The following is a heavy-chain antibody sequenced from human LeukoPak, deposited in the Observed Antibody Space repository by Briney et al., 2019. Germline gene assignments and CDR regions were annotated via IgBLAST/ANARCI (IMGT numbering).Heavy chain of an antibody. CDR1: GFTFSTYD. CDR3: ARIGPHGAFEY. J-gene: IGHJ4*02. Sequence: GGSLRLSCAASGFTFSTYDMQWIGQAPAKGLEGVSGIDTDGHTYYPCSVNGRFTISRENAKKSLYLQMNSLRAGDAAVYYCARIGPHGAFEYWGQGTLVTVSS. CDR2: IDTDGHT. D-gene: IGHD4/OR15-4a*01. V-gene: IGHV3-13*01.